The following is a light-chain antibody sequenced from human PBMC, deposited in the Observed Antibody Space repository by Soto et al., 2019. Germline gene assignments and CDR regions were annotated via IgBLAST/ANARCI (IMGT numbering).Light chain of an antibody. CDR3: QQRSNWLTWT. V-gene: IGKV3-11*01. CDR2: DAS. J-gene: IGKJ1*01. Sequence: ESVLTQSPATLSLSPGDRATLSCRGSQSVSTNLAWYQQKPGQAPRLLIYDASLRATGILARFSGSGSGPDFTLTISSLEPEDFAVYYCQQRSNWLTWTFGPGTKVEIK. CDR1: QSVSTN.